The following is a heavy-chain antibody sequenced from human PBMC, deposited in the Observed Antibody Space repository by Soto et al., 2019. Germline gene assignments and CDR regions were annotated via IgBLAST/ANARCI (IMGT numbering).Heavy chain of an antibody. CDR3: ARDSLGLEPTYYYYGMDV. D-gene: IGHD3-10*01. J-gene: IGHJ6*02. V-gene: IGHV1-18*01. Sequence: ASVKVSCKASGYTFTSYGISWVRQAPGQGLEWMGWKSAYNGNTNYAQKLQGRVTMTTDTSTSTAYMELRSLRSDDTAVYYCARDSLGLEPTYYYYGMDVWGQGTTVTVSS. CDR1: GYTFTSYG. CDR2: KSAYNGNT.